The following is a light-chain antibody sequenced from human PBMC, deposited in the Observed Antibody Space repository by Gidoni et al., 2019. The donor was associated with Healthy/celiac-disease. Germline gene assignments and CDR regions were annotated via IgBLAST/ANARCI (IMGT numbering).Light chain of an antibody. Sequence: EIVLTQSPATLSLSPGERATLSCRPSQSVSSYLAWYQQKPGQAPRLLIYAAANRATGIPARFSGSGSWTDFTLTISSLEPEDFAVYYCQQRSNWPPHWTFGQXTKVEIK. CDR3: QQRSNWPPHWT. CDR1: QSVSSY. J-gene: IGKJ1*01. CDR2: AAA. V-gene: IGKV3-11*01.